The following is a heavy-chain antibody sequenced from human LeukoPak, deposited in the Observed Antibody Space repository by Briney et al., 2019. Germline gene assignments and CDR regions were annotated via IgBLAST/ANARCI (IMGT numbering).Heavy chain of an antibody. Sequence: GGSLRLSCAASGFSLKTYNMNWVRQAPGKGLEWVSSMTSSRYIYYADSVKGRFTIFRDDANNLVFLQMHSLRAEDTAIYYCTRDQFFDYDNDDAFDVWGQGIKVIVSS. CDR3: TRDQFFDYDNDDAFDV. J-gene: IGHJ3*01. CDR2: MTSSRYI. V-gene: IGHV3-21*04. CDR1: GFSLKTYN. D-gene: IGHD3-22*01.